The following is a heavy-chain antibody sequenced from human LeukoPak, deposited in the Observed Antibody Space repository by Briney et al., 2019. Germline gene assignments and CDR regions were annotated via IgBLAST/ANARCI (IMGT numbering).Heavy chain of an antibody. D-gene: IGHD1/OR15-1a*01. CDR1: GGTFISYA. CDR3: ARDSGATSDWFDP. CDR2: IIPILGIA. V-gene: IGHV1-69*04. Sequence: SVTVSCKASGGTFISYAISWVRQAPGQGLEWMGRIIPILGIANYAQKFQGRVTITADKSTSTAYMELSSLRSEDTAVYYCARDSGATSDWFDPWGQGTLVTVSS. J-gene: IGHJ5*02.